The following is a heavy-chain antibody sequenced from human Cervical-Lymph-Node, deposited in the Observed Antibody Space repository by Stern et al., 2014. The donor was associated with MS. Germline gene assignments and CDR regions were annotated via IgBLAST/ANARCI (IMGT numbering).Heavy chain of an antibody. Sequence: VQLVESGGGVVQPGRSLRLSCAASGFTFSSYGMHWVRQAPGKGLEWVAVIRYDGSNKFYADSVKGRFTISRDNSKNTLYLQMNSLRAEDTAVYYCARALGSSKYYYYGMDVWGQGTTVTVSS. J-gene: IGHJ6*02. D-gene: IGHD2/OR15-2a*01. CDR1: GFTFSSYG. CDR2: IRYDGSNK. CDR3: ARALGSSKYYYYGMDV. V-gene: IGHV3-33*01.